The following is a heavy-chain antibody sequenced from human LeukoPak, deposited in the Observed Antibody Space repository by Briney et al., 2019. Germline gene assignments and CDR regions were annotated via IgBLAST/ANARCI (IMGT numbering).Heavy chain of an antibody. J-gene: IGHJ4*02. Sequence: SETLSLTCTVSGGSISSYCWSWIRQPPGKGLEWIGYMYNRGSTIYNPSLKSRVTISTDTSKNQFSLRLTSVTAADTAVYYCARAEKAGTGTVDSWGQGTLITVSS. CDR2: MYNRGST. D-gene: IGHD1-14*01. CDR1: GGSISSYC. CDR3: ARAEKAGTGTVDS. V-gene: IGHV4-59*01.